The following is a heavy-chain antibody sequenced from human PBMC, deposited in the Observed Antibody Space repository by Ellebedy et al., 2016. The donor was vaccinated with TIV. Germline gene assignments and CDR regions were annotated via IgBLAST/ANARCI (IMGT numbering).Heavy chain of an antibody. CDR3: ARASRRAFDI. J-gene: IGHJ3*02. CDR2: RKQSGST. CDR1: GESFSGYY. V-gene: IGHV4-34*01. Sequence: SETLSLTXAVYGESFSGYYWSWIRQPPGKGLEWIGERKQSGSTNYNPSLKSRVTMSVDTSKNQFSLKLTSVTAADTAVYYCARASRRAFDIWGQGTMVTVSS.